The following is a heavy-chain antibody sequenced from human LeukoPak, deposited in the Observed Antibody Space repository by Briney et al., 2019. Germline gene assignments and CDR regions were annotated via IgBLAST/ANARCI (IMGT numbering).Heavy chain of an antibody. J-gene: IGHJ6*03. CDR1: GGSISSSNYY. V-gene: IGHV4-39*07. CDR3: ARDHTVTTWGSPYYYMDV. Sequence: PSETLSLTCTVSGGSISSSNYYWGWIRQPPGKGLEWIGNMYHSGSTYYDPSLESRVTISLDTSKNQFSLKLSSVTAADTAVYYCARDHTVTTWGSPYYYMDVWGKGTTVTVSS. D-gene: IGHD4-11*01. CDR2: MYHSGST.